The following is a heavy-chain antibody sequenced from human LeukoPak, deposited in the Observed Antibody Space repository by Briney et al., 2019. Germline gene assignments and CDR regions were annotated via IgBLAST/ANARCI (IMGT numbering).Heavy chain of an antibody. D-gene: IGHD3-22*01. J-gene: IGHJ4*02. Sequence: GGSLRLSCAASGFTVSDYSMNWVRQAPGKGLEWVSGISGSGGITHYADSVRGRFTISRDNSKNTLYLQMNSLRAEDTAVYYCAKDPTDFDSSGQTYFDYWGQGSLVTVSS. CDR1: GFTVSDYS. CDR2: ISGSGGIT. V-gene: IGHV3-23*01. CDR3: AKDPTDFDSSGQTYFDY.